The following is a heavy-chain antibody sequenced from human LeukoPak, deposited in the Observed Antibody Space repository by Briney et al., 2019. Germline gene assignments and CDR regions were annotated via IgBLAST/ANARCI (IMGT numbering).Heavy chain of an antibody. V-gene: IGHV4-39*01. J-gene: IGHJ6*03. CDR2: INHSGST. CDR1: GGSVSSSSYY. CDR3: ARQVADYYMDV. Sequence: SETLSLTCTVSGGSVSSSSYYWGWIRQPPGKGLEWIGEINHSGSTNYNPSLKSRVTISVDTSKNQFSLKLSSVTAADTAVYYCARQVADYYMDVWAKGPRSPSP.